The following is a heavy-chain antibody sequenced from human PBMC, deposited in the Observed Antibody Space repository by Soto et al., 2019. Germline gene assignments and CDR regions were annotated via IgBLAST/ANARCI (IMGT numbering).Heavy chain of an antibody. V-gene: IGHV4-38-2*01. J-gene: IGHJ6*02. D-gene: IGHD6-13*01. CDR1: GYSISSGYY. CDR2: IYHSGST. CDR3: ASYSNNFMDV. Sequence: SETLSLTCAASGYSISSGYYCGWIRQPPGKGLEWIGSIYHSGSTYYNPSLKSRVTISIDTSKNQFSLKLSSVTASDTAVYYCASYSNNFMDVWGQGTTVTVSS.